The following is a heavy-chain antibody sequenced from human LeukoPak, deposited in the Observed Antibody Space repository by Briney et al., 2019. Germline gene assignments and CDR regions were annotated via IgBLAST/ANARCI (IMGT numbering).Heavy chain of an antibody. J-gene: IGHJ6*02. Sequence: GGSLRLSCSASGFTFSSYAMHWVRQAPGKGLEWVAVISYDGSNKYYADSVKGRFTISRDNSKNTLYLQMNSLRAEDTAVYYCARKVGRALDYYYYGMDVWGQGTTVTVSS. V-gene: IGHV3-30-3*01. CDR1: GFTFSSYA. D-gene: IGHD2-15*01. CDR2: ISYDGSNK. CDR3: ARKVGRALDYYYYGMDV.